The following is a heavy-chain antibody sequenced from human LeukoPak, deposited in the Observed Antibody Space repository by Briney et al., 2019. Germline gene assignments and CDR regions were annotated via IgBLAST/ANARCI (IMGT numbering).Heavy chain of an antibody. CDR2: IYYSGST. CDR1: GGSISSYY. Sequence: KPSETLSLTCTVSGGSISSYYWSWIRQPPGKGLEWIGYIYYSGSTNYNPSLKSRVTISVDTSKNQFSLKLSSVTAADTAVYYCARRGNWGFFDYWGQGTLVTVSS. J-gene: IGHJ4*02. V-gene: IGHV4-59*01. CDR3: ARRGNWGFFDY. D-gene: IGHD7-27*01.